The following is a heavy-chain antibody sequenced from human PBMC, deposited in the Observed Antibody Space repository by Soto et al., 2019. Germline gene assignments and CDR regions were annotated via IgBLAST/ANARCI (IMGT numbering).Heavy chain of an antibody. Sequence: GGSLRLSCAASGFTFSSYGMHWVRQAPGKGLEWVAVISYDGSNKYYADSVKGRFTISRDNSKNTLYLQMNSLRAEDTAVYYCANYGDYTFDYWGQGTLVTVSS. CDR3: ANYGDYTFDY. CDR2: ISYDGSNK. CDR1: GFTFSSYG. J-gene: IGHJ4*02. D-gene: IGHD4-17*01. V-gene: IGHV3-30*18.